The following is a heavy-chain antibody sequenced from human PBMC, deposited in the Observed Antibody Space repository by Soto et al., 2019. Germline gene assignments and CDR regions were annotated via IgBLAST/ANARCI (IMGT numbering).Heavy chain of an antibody. Sequence: EVQLLESGGGLVQPGGSLRLSCAASGFTFSSYAMTWIRQAPGKGLAFVADIAGGGDGIKYTDSVQGRCTISRDNSRNTSDLQRNDLRADDTATDYGAKDRGPGDAKLARGYWCQGTLVNVSS. J-gene: IGHJ4*02. CDR3: AKDRGPGDAKLARGY. CDR1: GFTFSSYA. CDR2: IAGGGDGI. V-gene: IGHV3-23*01.